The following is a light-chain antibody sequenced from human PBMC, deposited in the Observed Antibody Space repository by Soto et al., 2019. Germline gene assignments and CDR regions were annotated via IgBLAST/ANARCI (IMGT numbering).Light chain of an antibody. J-gene: IGKJ5*01. Sequence: EIVMTQSPVTLSVSPGEIATLSCRAGQGVTTNFAWYQQKSGQSPRLLIYDVSIRATGVPARFSGTGSETVFTLTISGLQSEDSAVYFCQKYNNWPFYFGQGTRLEIK. V-gene: IGKV3-15*01. CDR1: QGVTTN. CDR3: QKYNNWPFY. CDR2: DVS.